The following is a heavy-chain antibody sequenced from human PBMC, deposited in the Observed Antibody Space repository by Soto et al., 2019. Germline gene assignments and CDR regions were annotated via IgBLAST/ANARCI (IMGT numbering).Heavy chain of an antibody. CDR2: IYSSVTT. J-gene: IGHJ4*02. D-gene: IGHD5-12*01. Sequence: QVQLQESGPGLVKPSQTLSLTCTVSGASITSGGYYWSWIRQHPGKGLEWIGYIYSSVTTYYNPSLKRRVIRSVDTSKNQFALNLSSVTAADTAGYYWARAENERAGIYRPPDYWGQGTLVTGSS. CDR1: GASITSGGYY. CDR3: ARAENERAGIYRPPDY. V-gene: IGHV4-31*03.